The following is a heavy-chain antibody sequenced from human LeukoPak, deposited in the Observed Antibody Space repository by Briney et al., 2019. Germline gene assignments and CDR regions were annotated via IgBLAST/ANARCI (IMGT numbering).Heavy chain of an antibody. CDR2: ISSDGSTI. CDR3: ARERTTVRY. D-gene: IGHD4-17*01. CDR1: GFTFSDDY. Sequence: GGSLRLSCAASGFTFSDDYMSWIRQAPGKGPEWVSYISSDGSTIFYADSVKGRFTISRDNAKSSLFLQMNSLRAEDTAVYYRARERTTVRYWGQGTLVTVSS. J-gene: IGHJ4*02. V-gene: IGHV3-11*01.